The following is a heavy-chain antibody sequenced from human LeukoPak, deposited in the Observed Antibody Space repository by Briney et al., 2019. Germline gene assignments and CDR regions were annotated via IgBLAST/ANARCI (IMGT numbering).Heavy chain of an antibody. J-gene: IGHJ5*02. CDR1: GYTFTGYY. D-gene: IGHD3-3*01. Sequence: GASVKVSCKASGYTFTGYYMHWVRQAPGQGLEWMGWINPNSGGTNYAQKFQGRVTMTRDTSISTAYMELSRLRSDDTAVYYCARVNTYYDFWSGYLNWFDPWGQGTLVTVSS. V-gene: IGHV1-2*02. CDR2: INPNSGGT. CDR3: ARVNTYYDFWSGYLNWFDP.